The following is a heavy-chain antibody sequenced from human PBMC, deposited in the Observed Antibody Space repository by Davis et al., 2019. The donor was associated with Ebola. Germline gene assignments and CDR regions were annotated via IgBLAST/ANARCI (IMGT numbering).Heavy chain of an antibody. CDR1: GFAFSKYW. Sequence: GESLKISCAASGFAFSKYWMHWVRQAPGKGLVWVSRLKGDGSATNYADSVKGRFTISRDNAKNTLYLQMNSLRAEDTAVYYCARYFDYWGQGTLVTVSS. J-gene: IGHJ4*02. CDR3: ARYFDY. V-gene: IGHV3-74*01. CDR2: LKGDGSAT.